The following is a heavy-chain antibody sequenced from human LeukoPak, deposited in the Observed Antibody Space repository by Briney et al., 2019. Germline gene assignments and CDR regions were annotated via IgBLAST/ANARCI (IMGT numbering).Heavy chain of an antibody. J-gene: IGHJ4*02. Sequence: GGSLRLSCAASEFIASSYYMSWVRQAPGKGLGWVSSISSSSSYIYYADSVKGRFTISRDNAKNSLYLQMNSLRAEDTAVYYCARLAPVFPADYWGQGTLVTVSS. CDR1: EFIASSYY. CDR2: ISSSSSYI. CDR3: ARLAPVFPADY. D-gene: IGHD3-16*01. V-gene: IGHV3-21*01.